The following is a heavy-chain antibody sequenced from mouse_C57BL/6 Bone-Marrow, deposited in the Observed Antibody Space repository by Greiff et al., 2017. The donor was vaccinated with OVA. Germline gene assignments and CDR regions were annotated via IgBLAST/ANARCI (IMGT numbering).Heavy chain of an antibody. J-gene: IGHJ3*01. D-gene: IGHD2-4*01. CDR3: ARLWDYDGPGFAY. Sequence: QVQLQQSGAELARPGASVKMSCKASGYTFTSYTMHWVKQRPGQGLEWIGYINPSSGYTKYNQKFKDKATLTADKSSSTAYMQLSSLTSEDSAVYYCARLWDYDGPGFAYWGQGTLVTVSA. V-gene: IGHV1-4*01. CDR2: INPSSGYT. CDR1: GYTFTSYT.